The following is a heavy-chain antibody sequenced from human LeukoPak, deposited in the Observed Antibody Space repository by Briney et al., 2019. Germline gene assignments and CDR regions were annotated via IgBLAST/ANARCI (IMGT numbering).Heavy chain of an antibody. Sequence: ASVKVSCKASGYTFTNYGVSWVRQAPGQGLEWMGWISTLNANTNNAQKFQGRVTMTTDTSTSTVYMELGSLRSDDTAVYYCARGQVYWYFDLWGRGTLVTVST. CDR1: GYTFTNYG. CDR3: ARGQVYWYFDL. J-gene: IGHJ2*01. V-gene: IGHV1-18*01. CDR2: ISTLNANT.